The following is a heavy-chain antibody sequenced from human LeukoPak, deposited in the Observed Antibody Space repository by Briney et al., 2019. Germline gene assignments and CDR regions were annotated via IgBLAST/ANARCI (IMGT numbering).Heavy chain of an antibody. Sequence: PGGSLRLSCAASGFTFSTYSMHWVRQAPGKGLEYVSSIIDSGRSTYYIDSVRGRFTISRDNSKNTLYLQMGSLKPEDMAVYYCARDYCGGDCYSGFEYWGQGTQVTVSS. CDR2: IIDSGRST. V-gene: IGHV3-64*02. D-gene: IGHD2-21*02. J-gene: IGHJ4*02. CDR3: ARDYCGGDCYSGFEY. CDR1: GFTFSTYS.